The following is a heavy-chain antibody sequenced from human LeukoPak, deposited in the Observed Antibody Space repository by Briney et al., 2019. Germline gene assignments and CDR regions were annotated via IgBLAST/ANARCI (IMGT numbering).Heavy chain of an antibody. CDR2: IYTIGST. D-gene: IGHD1-26*01. J-gene: IGHJ4*02. Sequence: PSETLSLTCTVSGGSTSDYYWSWIRQPAGKGLEWIGHIYTIGSTNYNPSLKSRVTMSVDRSRNRFSLKLNSVTAADTAVYYCARWVRGRTYYFDYWGQGTLVTVSS. V-gene: IGHV4-4*07. CDR1: GGSTSDYY. CDR3: ARWVRGRTYYFDY.